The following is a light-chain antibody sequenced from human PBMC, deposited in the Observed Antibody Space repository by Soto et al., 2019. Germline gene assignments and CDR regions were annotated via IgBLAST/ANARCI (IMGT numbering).Light chain of an antibody. Sequence: QSVLTQPASVSGSPGQSITISCTGTSSDVGGYNYVSWYQQHPGKAPKLMIYDVSNRPSGVSNRFSGSKSGNTASLTISGLQAEDEADYYCSSYISSSTLFGGGTQLTVL. CDR3: SSYISSSTL. CDR1: SSDVGGYNY. CDR2: DVS. V-gene: IGLV2-14*03. J-gene: IGLJ2*01.